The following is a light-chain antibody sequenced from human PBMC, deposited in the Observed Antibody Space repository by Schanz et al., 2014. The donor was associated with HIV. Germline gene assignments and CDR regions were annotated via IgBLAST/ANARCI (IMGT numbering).Light chain of an antibody. CDR1: ALIIGQNS. V-gene: IGLV1-51*01. J-gene: IGLJ2*01. CDR2: DDH. Sequence: QSVLTQPPSVSAAPGQRVTISCSGSALIIGQNSVSWYQQFPGTAPKLLLYDDHVRTSEIPDRFSGSNSGQSATLAITGLQAGDEADYYCGAWDSGRGAVVFGGGTKLTVL. CDR3: GAWDSGRGAVV.